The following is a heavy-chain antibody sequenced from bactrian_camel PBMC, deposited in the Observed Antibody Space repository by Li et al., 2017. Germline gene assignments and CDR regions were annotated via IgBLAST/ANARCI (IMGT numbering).Heavy chain of an antibody. CDR2: IWPAEGGPT. V-gene: IGHV3-3*01. J-gene: IGHJ4*01. CDR1: VREFDRFC. Sequence: HVQLVESGGGSVAAGGSLTLSCVASVREFDRFCMGWFRRTPTKGREKIAAIWPAEGGPTDYGDSAKGRFTITQDNAQGTVYLQMNDLKPSDTAMYYRAADENYCYLEYEYKIWGQGTQVTVS. D-gene: IGHD1*01. CDR3: AADENYCYLEYEYKI.